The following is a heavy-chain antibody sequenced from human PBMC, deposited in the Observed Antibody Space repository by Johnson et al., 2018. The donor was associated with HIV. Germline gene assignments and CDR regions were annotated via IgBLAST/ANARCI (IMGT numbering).Heavy chain of an antibody. CDR1: GFTFDDYA. D-gene: IGHD2-21*02. V-gene: IGHV3-9*01. J-gene: IGHJ3*02. Sequence: VESGGGLVQPGRSLRLSCAASGFTFDDYAMHWVRQAPGKGLEWVSGISWNSGSIGYADSVKGRFTISRDNAKNSLYLQMNSLRAEDTALYYCAKDYCGGDCYAFDIWGQGTMVTVSS. CDR3: AKDYCGGDCYAFDI. CDR2: ISWNSGSI.